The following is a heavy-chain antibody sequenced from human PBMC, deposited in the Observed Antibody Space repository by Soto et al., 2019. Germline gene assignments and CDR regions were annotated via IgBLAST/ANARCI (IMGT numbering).Heavy chain of an antibody. CDR3: ARGPHDYVRN. V-gene: IGHV3-74*01. CDR1: GFTFSSNW. D-gene: IGHD3-16*01. Sequence: PGGSLRLSCAAAGFTFSSNWMHWVRQAPGKGLVWVSRINSDGSNTNYADSVKGRFTVSRDNAKNTLFLQMNSLRADDTAVYYCARGPHDYVRNWGQGTLVTVSS. J-gene: IGHJ4*02. CDR2: INSDGSNT.